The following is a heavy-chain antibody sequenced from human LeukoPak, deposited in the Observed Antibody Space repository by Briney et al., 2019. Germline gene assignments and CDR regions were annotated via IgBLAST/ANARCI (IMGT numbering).Heavy chain of an antibody. CDR3: ARVIFHDYSNYGWFDP. V-gene: IGHV1-8*03. CDR2: MNPNSGNT. J-gene: IGHJ5*02. Sequence: ASVKVSCKASGYTFTSYGINWVRQATGQGLEWMGWMNPNSGNTGYAQKFQGRVTITRNTSISTAYMELSSLRSEDTAVYYCARVIFHDYSNYGWFDPWGQGTLVTVSS. D-gene: IGHD4-11*01. CDR1: GYTFTSYG.